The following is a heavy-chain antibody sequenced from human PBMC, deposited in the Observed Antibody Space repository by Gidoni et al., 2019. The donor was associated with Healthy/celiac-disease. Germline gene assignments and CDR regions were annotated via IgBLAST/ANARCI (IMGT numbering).Heavy chain of an antibody. V-gene: IGHV4-34*01. Sequence: QVQLQQWGAGLWKPSETLSLTCAVYGGSFRGYYWSWIRQPPGKGLEWIGEINHSGSTNYNPSLKSRVTISVDTSKNQFSLKLSSVTAADTAVYYCARGRYYYDSSGYYYQTYYFDYWGQGTLVTVSS. D-gene: IGHD3-22*01. J-gene: IGHJ4*02. CDR3: ARGRYYYDSSGYYYQTYYFDY. CDR2: INHSGST. CDR1: GGSFRGYY.